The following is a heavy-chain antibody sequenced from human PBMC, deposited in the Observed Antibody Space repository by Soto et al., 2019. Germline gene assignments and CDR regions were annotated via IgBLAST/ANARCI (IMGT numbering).Heavy chain of an antibody. V-gene: IGHV4-59*01. CDR3: ARGYYDSNGQSNTFDI. CDR1: GASISSSY. Sequence: PSETLSLTCTVSGASISSSYWSWIQQSPGKGLEWIGYVHYSGSTKYNPSLKSRVTISVDTSKNQFSLKLSSVAAADTAVYYCARGYYDSNGQSNTFDIWGQGTMVTVSS. CDR2: VHYSGST. J-gene: IGHJ3*02. D-gene: IGHD3-22*01.